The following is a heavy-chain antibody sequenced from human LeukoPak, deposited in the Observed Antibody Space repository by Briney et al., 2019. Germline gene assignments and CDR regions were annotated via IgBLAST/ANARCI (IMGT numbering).Heavy chain of an antibody. CDR2: IYYSGST. Sequence: SETLSLTCTVSGGSFSSGSYYWSWIRQPPGKELEWIGYIYYSGSTNYNSSLKSRVTISVDTSKNQFSLKLSSVTAADTAVYYCARDLRAVAGSGTFDYWGQGTLVTVSS. V-gene: IGHV4-61*01. D-gene: IGHD6-19*01. CDR1: GGSFSSGSYY. J-gene: IGHJ4*02. CDR3: ARDLRAVAGSGTFDY.